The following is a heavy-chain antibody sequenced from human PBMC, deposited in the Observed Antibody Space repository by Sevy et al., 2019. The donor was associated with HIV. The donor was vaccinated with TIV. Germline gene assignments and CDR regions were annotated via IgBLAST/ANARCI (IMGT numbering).Heavy chain of an antibody. D-gene: IGHD3-3*01. CDR2: ISSNGGST. CDR1: GFTFSSYA. J-gene: IGHJ5*02. CDR3: VKELDFWSGYHNWFDP. Sequence: GGSLRLSCSASGFTFSSYAMHWVRQAPGKGLEYVSAISSNGGSTYYADSVKGRFTISRDNSKNTLYLQMSSLRAEDTAVYYCVKELDFWSGYHNWFDPWGQGTLVTVSS. V-gene: IGHV3-64D*06.